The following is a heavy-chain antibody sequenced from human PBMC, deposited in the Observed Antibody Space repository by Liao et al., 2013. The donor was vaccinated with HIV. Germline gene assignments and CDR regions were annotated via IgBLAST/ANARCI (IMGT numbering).Heavy chain of an antibody. CDR3: ARGRSGIAVAGTLDS. V-gene: IGHV4-61*02. D-gene: IGHD6-19*01. J-gene: IGHJ4*02. CDR2: IYTSGST. Sequence: QVQLQESGPGLVKPSQTLSLTCTVSGGSISSGGYYWSWIRQPAGKGLEWIGRIYTSGSTTSNPSLRSRVTISVDTSKNQFSLGLSSVTAADTAVYYCARGRSGIAVAGTLDSWGQGTLVTVSS. CDR1: GGSISSGGYY.